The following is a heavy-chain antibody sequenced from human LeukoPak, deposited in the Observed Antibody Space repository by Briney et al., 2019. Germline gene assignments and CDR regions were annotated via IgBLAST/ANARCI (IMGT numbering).Heavy chain of an antibody. D-gene: IGHD2-15*01. CDR2: ISSSSSYK. J-gene: IGHJ6*03. CDR1: GFIFSSYS. V-gene: IGHV3-21*04. CDR3: ARVLRYCSGGNCYSGGLGYMDV. Sequence: GGSLRLSCAASGFIFSSYSMNWVRQAPGKGLAWVSSISSSSSYKNYADSVRGRFTISRDNAKNSLFQQMNSLRAEDTAVYYCARVLRYCSGGNCYSGGLGYMDVWGKGTTVTISS.